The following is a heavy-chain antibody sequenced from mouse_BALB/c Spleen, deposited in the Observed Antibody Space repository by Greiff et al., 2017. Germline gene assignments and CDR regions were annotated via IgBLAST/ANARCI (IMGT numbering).Heavy chain of an antibody. CDR2: IAPGSGST. V-gene: IGHV1S41*01. CDR1: GYTFTSYW. CDR3: ARYGSHYGNFDD. D-gene: IGHD2-1*01. Sequence: DLVKPGASVKLSCKASGYTFTSYWINWIKQRPGQGLEWIGRIAPGSGSTYYNEMFKGKATLTVDTSSSTAYIQLSSLSSEDSAVYFCARYGSHYGNFDDWGQGTTLTVSS. J-gene: IGHJ2*01.